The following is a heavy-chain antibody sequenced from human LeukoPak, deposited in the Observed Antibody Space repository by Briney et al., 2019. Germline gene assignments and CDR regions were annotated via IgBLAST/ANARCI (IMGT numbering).Heavy chain of an antibody. CDR2: IYYSGST. D-gene: IGHD3-10*01. CDR3: ARTTMVRGTYYMDV. J-gene: IGHJ6*03. CDR1: GGSISSSSYY. Sequence: SETLSLTCTVSGGSISSSSYYWGWIRQPPGKGLEWIGSIYYSGSTYYNSSLKSRVTISVDTSKNQFSLKLSSVTAADTAVYYCARTTMVRGTYYMDVWGKGTTVTISS. V-gene: IGHV4-39*07.